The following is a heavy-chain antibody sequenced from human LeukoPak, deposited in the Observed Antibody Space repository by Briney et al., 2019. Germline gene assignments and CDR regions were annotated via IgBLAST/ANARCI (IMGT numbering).Heavy chain of an antibody. CDR3: ARTGMGGNVWIDS. V-gene: IGHV1-8*01. CDR2: MNPNSGDT. D-gene: IGHD1-26*01. CDR1: GYTFTNYD. J-gene: IGHJ5*01. Sequence: ASVKVSCKASGYTFTNYDINWVRQATGQGLEWMGWMNPNSGDTGYAQKFQGRVTMTRDTSISTAYMELTSLTSDDTAIFYCARTGMGGNVWIDSWGQGTLSPSPQ.